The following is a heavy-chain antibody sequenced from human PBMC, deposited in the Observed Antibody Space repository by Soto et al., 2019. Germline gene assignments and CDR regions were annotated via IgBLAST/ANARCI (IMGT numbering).Heavy chain of an antibody. D-gene: IGHD2-2*01. CDR1: GFTFDGYA. Sequence: VQLVESGGALVQPGRSLRLSCAASGFTFDGYAMHWLRQVPGKGLEWVSGISWNSGNMAYADSVKGRFTISRDNALNSLYLQMNSLRAADTALYYCAKDIGSCVSITCYLTFGGMDVWGHGTTVTVS. CDR2: ISWNSGNM. J-gene: IGHJ6*02. V-gene: IGHV3-9*01. CDR3: AKDIGSCVSITCYLTFGGMDV.